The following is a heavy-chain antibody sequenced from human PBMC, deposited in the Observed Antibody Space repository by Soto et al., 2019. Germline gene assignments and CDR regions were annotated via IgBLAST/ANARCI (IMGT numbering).Heavy chain of an antibody. CDR3: ARVPTYDSSGYSPYYFDY. CDR2: IIPIFGTA. D-gene: IGHD3-22*01. J-gene: IGHJ4*02. V-gene: IGHV1-69*13. CDR1: GGTFSSYA. Sequence: ASVKVSCKASGGTFSSYAISWVRQAPGQGLEWMGGIIPIFGTANYAQKFQGRVTITADESTSTAYMELSSLRSEDTAVYYCARVPTYDSSGYSPYYFDYWGQGTLVTVSS.